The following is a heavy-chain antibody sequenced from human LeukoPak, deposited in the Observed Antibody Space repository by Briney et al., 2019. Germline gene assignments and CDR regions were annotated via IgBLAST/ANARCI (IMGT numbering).Heavy chain of an antibody. CDR1: GYTSTGYY. J-gene: IGHJ4*02. V-gene: IGHV1-46*01. Sequence: ASVKVSCKASGYTSTGYYMHWVRHAPERGLEWMGVVNPSGGGTTYAQMFQGRVTMTRDTSTSTVYMELRSLRSEDTAVYYCARKSYCSGGNCFLDYWGQGTLVTVSS. D-gene: IGHD2-15*01. CDR2: VNPSGGGT. CDR3: ARKSYCSGGNCFLDY.